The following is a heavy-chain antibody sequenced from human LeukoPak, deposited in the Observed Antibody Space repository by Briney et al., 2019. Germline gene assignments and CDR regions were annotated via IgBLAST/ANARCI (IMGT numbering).Heavy chain of an antibody. CDR3: ASGIQPRLSWFFDL. V-gene: IGHV3-11*01. CDR2: ISSPGTTL. Sequence: GGSLRLSCAASGFRFSDYYMTWIRQAPGKGPKWVAYISSPGTTLYYVDSVKGRFTISRDNAKNSMYLQMNSLRAEDTGVYYCASGIQPRLSWFFDLWGRGTQVIVSS. D-gene: IGHD5-18*01. CDR1: GFRFSDYY. J-gene: IGHJ2*01.